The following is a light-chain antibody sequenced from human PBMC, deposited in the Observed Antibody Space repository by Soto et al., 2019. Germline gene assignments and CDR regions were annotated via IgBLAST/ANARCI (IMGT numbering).Light chain of an antibody. CDR3: HQYGSSPAT. Sequence: EIVLTQSPDTLSLSPGERAALSCRASQSVYRNFLAWYQQRPGQAPRLLIYGASNGATGIPDRFSGSGSETDFTLTITRLDPEDFAAYYCHQYGSSPATFGQGTRVDIK. V-gene: IGKV3-20*01. CDR2: GAS. CDR1: QSVYRNF. J-gene: IGKJ1*01.